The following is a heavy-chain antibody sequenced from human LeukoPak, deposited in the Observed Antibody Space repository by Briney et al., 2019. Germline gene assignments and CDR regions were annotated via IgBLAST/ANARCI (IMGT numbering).Heavy chain of an antibody. D-gene: IGHD3-16*01. CDR1: GFTFSSYG. CDR3: APDHGGY. CDR2: IWYDGSNT. Sequence: GGSLRLSCAASGFTFSSYGMRWVRQAPGKGLEWVAIIWYDGSNTYYADSEKGRFTISRDNSKNTLYLEMNSLRAEDTAIYYCAPDHGGYWGQGTLVTVSS. V-gene: IGHV3-33*01. J-gene: IGHJ4*02.